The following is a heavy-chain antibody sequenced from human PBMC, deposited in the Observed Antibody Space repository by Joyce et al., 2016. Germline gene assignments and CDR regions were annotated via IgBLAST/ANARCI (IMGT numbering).Heavy chain of an antibody. CDR3: ARKEGRSSWGYYGLDV. CDR1: GYIFTNYY. Sequence: QVKLVQSGAEVKKPGASVKISCKASGYIFTNYYIHWVRQAPGQGLEWVGGVHPSGDSSTSTQKLQGRVTMTRDTSTSTVYMDLSGLRSEDTAIYFCARKEGRSSWGYYGLDVWGQGTTVTVSS. CDR2: VHPSGDSS. D-gene: IGHD6-6*01. V-gene: IGHV1-46*04. J-gene: IGHJ6*02.